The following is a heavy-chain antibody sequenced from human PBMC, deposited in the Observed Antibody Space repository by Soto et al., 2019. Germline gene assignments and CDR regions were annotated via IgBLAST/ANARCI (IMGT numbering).Heavy chain of an antibody. J-gene: IGHJ4*02. CDR3: AKGGTYYFDS. Sequence: SETLSLTCSVSGASISNFYWSWIRQSAGKGLEWIGRLYTRGTTDYNPSLKSRVTMSIDTSKNRVSLSLASVTAADTAVYYCAKGGTYYFDSWGQGIVVTVSS. CDR1: GASISNFY. D-gene: IGHD3-16*01. CDR2: LYTRGTT. V-gene: IGHV4-4*07.